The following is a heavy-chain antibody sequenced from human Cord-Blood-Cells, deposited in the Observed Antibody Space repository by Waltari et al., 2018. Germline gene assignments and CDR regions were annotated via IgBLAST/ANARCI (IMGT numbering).Heavy chain of an antibody. V-gene: IGHV3-15*01. Sequence: EVQLVESGGGLVKPGGSLRLSCAASGFTFSNAWMSWVRQAPGKGLEWVGRIKSKTDGGTTDYAAPVKGRFTISRDESKNTLYLQMNSLKTEDTAVYYCTTYFSSGSYYFDYWGQGTLVTVSS. D-gene: IGHD1-26*01. CDR2: IKSKTDGGTT. J-gene: IGHJ4*02. CDR1: GFTFSNAW. CDR3: TTYFSSGSYYFDY.